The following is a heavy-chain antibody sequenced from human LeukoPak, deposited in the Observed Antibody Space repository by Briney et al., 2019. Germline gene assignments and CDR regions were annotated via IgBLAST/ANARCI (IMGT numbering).Heavy chain of an antibody. CDR1: GGSFSGYY. D-gene: IGHD4-17*01. CDR2: INHSGST. V-gene: IGHV4-34*01. J-gene: IGHJ4*02. Sequence: PSETLSLTCAVYGGSFSGYYWSWIRQPPGKGLEWIGEINHSGSTNYNPSLKSRVTISVDTSKNQFSLKLSSVTAADAAVYYCARSDDYGDYVAYWGQGTLVTVSS. CDR3: ARSDDYGDYVAY.